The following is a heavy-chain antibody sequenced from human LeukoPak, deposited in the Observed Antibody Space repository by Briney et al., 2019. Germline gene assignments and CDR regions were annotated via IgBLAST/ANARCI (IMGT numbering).Heavy chain of an antibody. CDR3: AKDLGQAPGYFDY. CDR1: GFTFSSYT. Sequence: PGGSLRLSCAASGFTFSSYTMNWVRQAPGKGLEWLAYISGTLYTIYYADSVRGRFTISRDNSKNTLYLQMNSLRAEDTAVYYCAKDLGQAPGYFDYWGQGTLVTVSS. J-gene: IGHJ4*02. CDR2: ISGTLYTI. V-gene: IGHV3-48*01.